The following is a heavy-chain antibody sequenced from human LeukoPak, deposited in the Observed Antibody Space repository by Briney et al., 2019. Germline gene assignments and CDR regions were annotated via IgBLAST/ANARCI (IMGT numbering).Heavy chain of an antibody. V-gene: IGHV1-8*02. CDR2: MNPNSGNT. Sequence: ASVKVSCKASGYTFTGYYMHWVRQATGQGLEWMGWMNPNSGNTGYAQKFQGRVTMTRNTSISTAYMELSSLRSEDTAVYYCARESIQLWTGADYWGQGTLVTVSS. CDR3: ARESIQLWTGADY. J-gene: IGHJ4*02. D-gene: IGHD5-18*01. CDR1: GYTFTGYY.